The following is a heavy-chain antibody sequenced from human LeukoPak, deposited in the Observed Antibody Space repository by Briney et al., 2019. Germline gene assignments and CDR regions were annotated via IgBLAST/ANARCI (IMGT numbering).Heavy chain of an antibody. Sequence: PGGSLRLSCAASGFTFRGYGMHWVRQAPGKGLEWVADIWFDGSNKYYADSVKGRFTISRDNSKNTLFLQMNSLRAEDTAVYYCVRIRGYRGYDFGYWGQGTLVTVSS. CDR2: IWFDGSNK. CDR1: GFTFRGYG. J-gene: IGHJ4*02. V-gene: IGHV3-33*01. D-gene: IGHD5-12*01. CDR3: VRIRGYRGYDFGY.